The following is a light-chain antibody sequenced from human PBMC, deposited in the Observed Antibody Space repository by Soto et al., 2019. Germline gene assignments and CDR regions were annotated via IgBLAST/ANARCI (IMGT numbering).Light chain of an antibody. CDR2: GAS. CDR1: QSVSSN. Sequence: EIVMTQSPATLSVSPGERAPLPSRASQSVSSNLAWYQQKPGQAPRLLIYGASTRATGIPARFSGSGSGTEFTLTISSLQSEDFAVYYCQQYNNWRQAFGQGTKVEIK. V-gene: IGKV3-15*01. J-gene: IGKJ1*01. CDR3: QQYNNWRQA.